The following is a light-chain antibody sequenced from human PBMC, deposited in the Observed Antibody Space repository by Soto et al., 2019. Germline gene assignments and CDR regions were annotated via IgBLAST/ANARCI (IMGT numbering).Light chain of an antibody. V-gene: IGLV2-8*01. J-gene: IGLJ3*02. CDR3: SSHAASGV. CDR1: SGDVGGYNY. Sequence: QSALTQPPSASGSPGQSVAISCSGTSGDVGGYNYVSWYQQHPGKAPKLIIYEVNKRPSGVPDRFSGFKSGNTASLTGSGLQAEDEADYYCSSHAASGVFGGGTKVTVL. CDR2: EVN.